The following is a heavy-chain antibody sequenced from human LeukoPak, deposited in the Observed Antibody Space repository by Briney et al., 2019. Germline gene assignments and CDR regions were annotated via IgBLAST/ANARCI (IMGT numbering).Heavy chain of an antibody. CDR2: INHSGST. CDR3: ARAENVVVITWYYFDY. Sequence: PSETLSLTCAVYGGSFSGYYWSWIRQPPGKGLEWIGEINHSGSTNYNPSLKSRVTISVDTSKNQFSLELSSVTAADTAVYYCARAENVVVITWYYFDYWGQGTLVTVSS. CDR1: GGSFSGYY. V-gene: IGHV4-34*01. D-gene: IGHD3-22*01. J-gene: IGHJ4*02.